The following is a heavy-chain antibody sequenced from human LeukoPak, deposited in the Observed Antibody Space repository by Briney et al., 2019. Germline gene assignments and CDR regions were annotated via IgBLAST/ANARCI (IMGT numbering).Heavy chain of an antibody. V-gene: IGHV4-59*01. Sequence: PSETLSLTCTVSGGSISNYYWSWIRQPPGKGLKLIGYIYYSGSTNYNPSLKSRVTISVDTSKNQFSLKLSSVTAADTAVYYCARVGGYNSPPILWGQGSLVTVSS. CDR3: ARVGGYNSPPIL. D-gene: IGHD5-24*01. CDR2: IYYSGST. CDR1: GGSISNYY. J-gene: IGHJ4*02.